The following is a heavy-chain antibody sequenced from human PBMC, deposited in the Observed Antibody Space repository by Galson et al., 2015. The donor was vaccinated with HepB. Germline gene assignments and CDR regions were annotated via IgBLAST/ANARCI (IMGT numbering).Heavy chain of an antibody. V-gene: IGHV3-23*01. D-gene: IGHD6-6*01. CDR2: ISGSGGST. Sequence: SLRLSCAASGFTFSSYAMSWVRQAPGKGLEWVSAISGSGGSTYYADSVKGRFTISRDNSKNTLYLQMNSLRAEDTAVYYCARDRMAARRTFDYWGQGTLVTVSS. J-gene: IGHJ4*02. CDR3: ARDRMAARRTFDY. CDR1: GFTFSSYA.